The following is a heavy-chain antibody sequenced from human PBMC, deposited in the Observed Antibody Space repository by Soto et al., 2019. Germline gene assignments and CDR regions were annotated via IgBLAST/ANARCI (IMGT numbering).Heavy chain of an antibody. V-gene: IGHV5-10-1*01. CDR2: IDPSDSYT. J-gene: IGHJ6*02. Sequence: GESLKISCKGSGYSFTSYWISWVRQMPGKGLEWMGQIDPSDSYTTYSPSFQGHVTLSVDKSITTAYLQWSSLRASDTAMYYCARRHCSSSSCYRRYGMDVWGQGTTVTV. CDR3: ARRHCSSSSCYRRYGMDV. CDR1: GYSFTSYW. D-gene: IGHD2-2*01.